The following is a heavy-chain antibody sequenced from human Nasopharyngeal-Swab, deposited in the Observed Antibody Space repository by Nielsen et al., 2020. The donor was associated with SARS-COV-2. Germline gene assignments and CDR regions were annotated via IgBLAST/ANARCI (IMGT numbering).Heavy chain of an antibody. D-gene: IGHD4-17*01. J-gene: IGHJ4*02. CDR2: IIVNLGMT. CDR1: GGTFSKYA. CDR3: ETWGIGYGENAHATFDS. Sequence: SSVKVSCKVSGGTFSKYAISWVRQAPGQGLEWMGGIIVNLGMTKYAQKFKDSVIINADESTGTAYMELSSLRSEDTAVYYCETWGIGYGENAHATFDSWGQGTQVTVSS. V-gene: IGHV1-69*10.